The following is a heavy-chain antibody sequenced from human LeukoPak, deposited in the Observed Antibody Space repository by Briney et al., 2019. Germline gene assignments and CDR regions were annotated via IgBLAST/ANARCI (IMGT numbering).Heavy chain of an antibody. D-gene: IGHD5-18*01. J-gene: IGHJ4*02. CDR3: ARGQKYRNGYTVTELGSGYFDY. CDR1: GGSISSYY. CDR2: IFYSGRT. V-gene: IGHV4-59*01. Sequence: SETLSLTCSVSGGSISSYYWSWIRQPPGKGLEYIGYIFYSGRTNYNPSLKSRLTISVDTSKNQFSLTLSSVTAADTTVYYCARGQKYRNGYTVTELGSGYFDYWGQGTLVTVSS.